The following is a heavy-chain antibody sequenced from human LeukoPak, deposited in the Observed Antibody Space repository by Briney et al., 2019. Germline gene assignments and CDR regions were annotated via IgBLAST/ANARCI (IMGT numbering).Heavy chain of an antibody. V-gene: IGHV4-59*01. J-gene: IGHJ4*02. Sequence: SETLSLTCTVSGGSISSYYWGWIRQPPGKGLEWIGYIYYSGSTNYNPSLKSRVTISLDTPQDQFSLRLSSVTAADTAVYYCAREVGCSGGTCSPFDYWGQGILVTVSS. CDR2: IYYSGST. CDR1: GGSISSYY. CDR3: AREVGCSGGTCSPFDY. D-gene: IGHD2-15*01.